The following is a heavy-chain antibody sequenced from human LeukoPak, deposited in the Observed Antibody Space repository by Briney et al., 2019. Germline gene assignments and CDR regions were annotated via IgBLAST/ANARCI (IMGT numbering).Heavy chain of an antibody. CDR1: GFTSSSYS. CDR2: ISSSRII. J-gene: IGHJ4*02. V-gene: IGHV3-48*04. CDR3: VRGDSTGTNLDY. D-gene: IGHD1-1*01. Sequence: RGSLRPSCAASGFTSSSYSMNWVRQAPRKGREWVSFISSSRIIHYADSVKGRSSISRDNAKNSMYLQMNSLRAEDTAVYYCVRGDSTGTNLDYWGQGALVTVSS.